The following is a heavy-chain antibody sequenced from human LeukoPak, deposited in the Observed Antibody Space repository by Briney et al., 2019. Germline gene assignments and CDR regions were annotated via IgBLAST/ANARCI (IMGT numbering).Heavy chain of an antibody. Sequence: GESLKISCQAYGYSFTSSWIGWARQMPGKGLEWMAIINPGDSDTRYSPSFQGQVTISADKSISTVYLQWGSLKASDTAMYYCARRSSDYYFDYWGQGTLVTVSS. CDR3: ARRSSDYYFDY. J-gene: IGHJ4*02. V-gene: IGHV5-51*01. CDR1: GYSFTSSW. CDR2: INPGDSDT. D-gene: IGHD3-22*01.